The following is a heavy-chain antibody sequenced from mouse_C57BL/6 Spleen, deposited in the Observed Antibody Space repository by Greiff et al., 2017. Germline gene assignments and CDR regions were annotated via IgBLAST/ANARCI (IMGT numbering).Heavy chain of an antibody. Sequence: VQLQQSGPELVKPGASVKISCKASGYSFTGYYMNWVKQSPEKSLEWIGEINPSTGGTTYNQKFKAKATLTVDKSSSTAYMQLKSLTSEDSAVYYCARWGWAFAYWGQGTLVTVSA. CDR2: INPSTGGT. D-gene: IGHD3-3*01. V-gene: IGHV1-42*01. CDR3: ARWGWAFAY. CDR1: GYSFTGYY. J-gene: IGHJ3*01.